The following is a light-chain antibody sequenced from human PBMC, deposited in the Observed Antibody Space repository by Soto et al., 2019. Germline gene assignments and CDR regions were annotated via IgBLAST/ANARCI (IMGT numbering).Light chain of an antibody. CDR3: QVWDSSSDLLVV. CDR1: NIGSKN. Sequence: SYELTRPPSVSVAPGKTARITCGGNNIGSKNVHWYQQKPGQAPVLVIYYDSDRPSGIPERFSGSNSGNTAALTISRVEAGDEADYYCQVWDSSSDLLVVFGGGTKVTVL. J-gene: IGLJ2*01. V-gene: IGLV3-21*04. CDR2: YDS.